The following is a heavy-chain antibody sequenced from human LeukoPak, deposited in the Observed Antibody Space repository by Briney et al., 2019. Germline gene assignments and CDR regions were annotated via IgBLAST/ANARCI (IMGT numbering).Heavy chain of an antibody. V-gene: IGHV3-23*01. J-gene: IGHJ6*03. CDR2: LSGSGGNT. CDR3: AKAVSLMDV. CDR1: GFTSSSYA. Sequence: GGSLRLSCAASGFTSSSYAMSWVRQAPGKGLEWVSTLSGSGGNTYYADSVKGRFTISRDNSENTLYLQMNSLSAEDTALYYCAKAVSLMDVWGKGTTVTVSS.